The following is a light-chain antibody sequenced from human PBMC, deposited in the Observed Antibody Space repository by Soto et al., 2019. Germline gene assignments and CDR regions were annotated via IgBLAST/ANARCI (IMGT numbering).Light chain of an antibody. J-gene: IGLJ1*01. CDR1: SSDVGGYNY. Sequence: QSALTQPASVSGSPGQSITISCTGTSSDVGGYNYVSWYQQHPGKAPKLIIYEVSNRPSGVPNRFSGSNSGNTASLTISGLQAEDEADYYCHSYTSKSTGVFGTGTKLTVL. CDR2: EVS. CDR3: HSYTSKSTGV. V-gene: IGLV2-14*01.